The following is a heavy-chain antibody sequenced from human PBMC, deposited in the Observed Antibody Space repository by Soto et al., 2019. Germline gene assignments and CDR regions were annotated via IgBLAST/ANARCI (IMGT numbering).Heavy chain of an antibody. CDR2: IRGRGGGT. J-gene: IGHJ6*02. Sequence: EVQFLESGGGLVQPGGSLRLSCAASGFSFSSYAMSWVRQAPGKGLEWVATIRGRGGGTYYADSVKGRFTISRDKSNNTLYLQMNSLRAEETAVYYCAKDPSSYCWYNYGMDVWGQGTTVSVSS. CDR1: GFSFSSYA. CDR3: AKDPSSYCWYNYGMDV. D-gene: IGHD6-13*01. V-gene: IGHV3-23*01.